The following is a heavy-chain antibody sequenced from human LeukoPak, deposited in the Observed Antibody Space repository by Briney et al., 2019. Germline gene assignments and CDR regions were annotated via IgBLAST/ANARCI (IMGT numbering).Heavy chain of an antibody. V-gene: IGHV3-20*04. CDR2: IKWNGGST. CDR1: GFTFEVYD. J-gene: IGHJ4*02. Sequence: GGSLRLSCAASGFTFEVYDMNWVRQAPGKGLEWVSGIKWNGGSTGYADSVRGRFTISRDNAKNSLYLQMNSLRAEDTALYYCARDRNDYDFWSGYSMSYFDYWGQGTLVTVSS. CDR3: ARDRNDYDFWSGYSMSYFDY. D-gene: IGHD3-3*01.